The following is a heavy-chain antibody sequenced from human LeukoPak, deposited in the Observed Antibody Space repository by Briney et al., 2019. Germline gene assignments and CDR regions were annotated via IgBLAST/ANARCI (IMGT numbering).Heavy chain of an antibody. Sequence: GGSLRLSCAASGFTFRIYGMNWVRQAPGKGPEWVSYISSGSDTIYYADSAKGRFTMSRDSAKNSLFLQMNSLRAEDTAVYYCARATSNGYDYWGQGTLVTVSS. J-gene: IGHJ4*02. V-gene: IGHV3-48*04. CDR2: ISSGSDTI. CDR3: ARATSNGYDY. D-gene: IGHD6-19*01. CDR1: GFTFRIYG.